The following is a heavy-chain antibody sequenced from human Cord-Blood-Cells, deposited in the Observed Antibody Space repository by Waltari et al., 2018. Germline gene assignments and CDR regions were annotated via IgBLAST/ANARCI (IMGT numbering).Heavy chain of an antibody. J-gene: IGHJ5*02. V-gene: IGHV1-2*02. CDR1: GYTFTGYY. Sequence: QVQLVQSGAEVKKPGASVKVSCKASGYTFTGYYMHWVRQAPGQGLEWMGWINPNSGGTTYAQKFQGRVTMTRDTSISTAYMELSRLRSDDTAVYYCARLACSSTSCYTGWFDPWGQGTLVTVSS. CDR2: INPNSGGT. CDR3: ARLACSSTSCYTGWFDP. D-gene: IGHD2-2*02.